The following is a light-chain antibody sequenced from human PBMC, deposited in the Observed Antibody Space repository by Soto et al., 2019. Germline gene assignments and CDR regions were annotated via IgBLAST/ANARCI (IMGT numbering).Light chain of an antibody. CDR3: SSFSSRNALV. V-gene: IGLV2-14*01. Sequence: QSVRTQPASVSGSPGQSITISCSGTSRDVGAYNLVSWYQQFPGKGPKLLIYEVRHRPSGVSYRFSGSKSGNTASLTISILLPEDEAVYFCSSFSSRNALVFGGGTKVTVL. J-gene: IGLJ2*01. CDR1: SRDVGAYNL. CDR2: EVR.